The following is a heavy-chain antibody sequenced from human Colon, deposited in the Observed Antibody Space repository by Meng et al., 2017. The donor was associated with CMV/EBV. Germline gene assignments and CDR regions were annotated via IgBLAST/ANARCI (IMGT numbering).Heavy chain of an antibody. Sequence: GESLKISCAASGFLFNEFGMHWVRQAPGKGLEWVAFVRYDGSDKYYADSVKGRFSISRDNSMKTLYLQMNSLTAADTAVYYCAKDGYGLGYIDSWGQGTAVTVSS. CDR3: AKDGYGLGYIDS. J-gene: IGHJ4*02. D-gene: IGHD3/OR15-3a*01. CDR1: GFLFNEFG. CDR2: VRYDGSDK. V-gene: IGHV3-30*02.